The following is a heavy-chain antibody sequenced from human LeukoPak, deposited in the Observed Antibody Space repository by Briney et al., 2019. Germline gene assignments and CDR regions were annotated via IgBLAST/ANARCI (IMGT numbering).Heavy chain of an antibody. D-gene: IGHD3-22*01. Sequence: SETLSLTCTVSGYSISSGYYWGWIRQPPGKGLEWFGSIYYSGSTYYNPSLKSRVTISVDTSKNQFSLKLSSVTAADTAVYYCARLKYYDSSGYIDYWGQGTLVTVSS. CDR1: GYSISSGYY. CDR3: ARLKYYDSSGYIDY. CDR2: IYYSGST. J-gene: IGHJ4*02. V-gene: IGHV4-38-2*02.